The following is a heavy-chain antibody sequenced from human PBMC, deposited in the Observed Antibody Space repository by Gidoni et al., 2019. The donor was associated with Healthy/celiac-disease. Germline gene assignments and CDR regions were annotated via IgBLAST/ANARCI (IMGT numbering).Heavy chain of an antibody. V-gene: IGHV3-23*01. CDR3: AKDLQVGDHRLYYYYGMDV. CDR2: ISGSGGST. J-gene: IGHJ6*02. CDR1: GFTFRSSA. D-gene: IGHD1-26*01. Sequence: EVQLLYFGGGWLQPVGSLSLPCAASGFTFRSSALRWVRQAPGKGLDWVSAISGSGGSTDYADYVKGRFTISRENYKNTLYLQMNSMRAEDTDVYYCAKDLQVGDHRLYYYYGMDVWGQGTTVTVSS.